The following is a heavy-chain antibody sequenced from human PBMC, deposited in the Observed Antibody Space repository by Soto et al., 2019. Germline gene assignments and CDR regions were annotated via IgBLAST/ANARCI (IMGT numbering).Heavy chain of an antibody. V-gene: IGHV1-46*01. CDR3: ARDITMIVVVDDYYYYGMDV. Sequence: ASVKVSCKASGYTFTSYYMHWVRQAPGQGLEWMGIINPSGGSTSYAQKFQGRVTMTRDTSTSTVYMELSSLRSEDTAVYYCARDITMIVVVDDYYYYGMDVWGQGTTVTVSS. CDR2: INPSGGST. CDR1: GYTFTSYY. J-gene: IGHJ6*02. D-gene: IGHD3-22*01.